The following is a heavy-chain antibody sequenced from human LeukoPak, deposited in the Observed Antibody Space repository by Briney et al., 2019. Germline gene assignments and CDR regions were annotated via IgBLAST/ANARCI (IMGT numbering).Heavy chain of an antibody. CDR2: ISGGGETT. V-gene: IGHV3-23*01. CDR1: GFTFNNYA. D-gene: IGHD4-17*01. CDR3: ARDYADYVGYFFFDY. Sequence: QPGGSLRLSCAASGFTFNNYAVNWVRQAPGKGLEWVSSISGGGETTYYADSAKGRFTISRDNSQNTLYLQMNSLRAEDTAVYYCARDYADYVGYFFFDYWGQGTLVTVSS. J-gene: IGHJ4*02.